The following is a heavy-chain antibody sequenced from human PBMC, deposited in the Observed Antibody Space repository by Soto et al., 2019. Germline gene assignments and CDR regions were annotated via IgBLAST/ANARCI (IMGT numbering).Heavy chain of an antibody. Sequence: GGSLRLSCAASGFTFSRYAMHWVRQAPGKGLEWVAVISYDGSNKFYADSVKGRFTISRDNSKNTLYVHMNSLRPEDTAVYYCARPTGIDYYYYGMDVWGQGTTVTVSS. D-gene: IGHD2-21*01. CDR2: ISYDGSNK. CDR1: GFTFSRYA. J-gene: IGHJ6*02. CDR3: ARPTGIDYYYYGMDV. V-gene: IGHV3-30-3*01.